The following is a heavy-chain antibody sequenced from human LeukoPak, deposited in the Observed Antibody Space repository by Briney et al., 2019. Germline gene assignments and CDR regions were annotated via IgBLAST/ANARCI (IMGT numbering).Heavy chain of an antibody. J-gene: IGHJ4*02. CDR3: ATPSESGGLGY. Sequence: ASVKVSCKASGYSFTSYYMQWVRQAPGQGLEWMGIINPIGGSTTYAQNFQGRVTMTRDTSTSTVYMDLTSLRSEDTAVYYCATPSESGGLGYWGQGTLVTVSS. D-gene: IGHD3-16*01. CDR1: GYSFTSYY. V-gene: IGHV1-46*01. CDR2: INPIGGST.